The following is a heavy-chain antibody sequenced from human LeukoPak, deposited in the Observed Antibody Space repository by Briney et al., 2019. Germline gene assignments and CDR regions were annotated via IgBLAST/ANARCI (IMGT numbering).Heavy chain of an antibody. V-gene: IGHV1-2*02. CDR1: GHTFTGYY. Sequence: ASVKVSCKASGHTFTGYYMHWVRQAPGQGLEWMGWINPNSGGTNYAQKFQGRVTMTRDTSISTAYMELSRLRSDDTAVYYCATGQYNSGYHDYWGQGTLVTVSS. CDR2: INPNSGGT. CDR3: ATGQYNSGYHDY. D-gene: IGHD3-22*01. J-gene: IGHJ4*02.